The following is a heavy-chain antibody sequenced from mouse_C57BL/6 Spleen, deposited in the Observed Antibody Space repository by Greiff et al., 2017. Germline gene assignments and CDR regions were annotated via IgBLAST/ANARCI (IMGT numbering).Heavy chain of an antibody. Sequence: VQLQQSGTELVKPGASVKLSCKASGFTFTSYCMHWVKQRPGQGLEWIGKINPGNGGTNYTEKFKSKATLTADKSSSTAYLQLSSLTSEDSAVYYCAREDYYGNLDDWGKGTTLTVSS. V-gene: IGHV1-53*01. D-gene: IGHD1-1*01. CDR1: GFTFTSYC. CDR3: AREDYYGNLDD. J-gene: IGHJ2*01. CDR2: INPGNGGT.